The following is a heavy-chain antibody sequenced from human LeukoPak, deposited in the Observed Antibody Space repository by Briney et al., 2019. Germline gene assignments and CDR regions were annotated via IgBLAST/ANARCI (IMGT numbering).Heavy chain of an antibody. CDR3: ARRFGYYYDSSGYSLGNADY. V-gene: IGHV5-51*01. CDR1: GYSFTSYW. J-gene: IGHJ4*02. D-gene: IGHD3-22*01. CDR2: IYPGNSDT. Sequence: GESLKISCKGSGYSFTSYWIGWVRQMPGKGLEWIGIIYPGNSDTRYSPSFQGQATISVDKSISTAYLQWSSLKASDTAMYYCARRFGYYYDSSGYSLGNADYWGQGTLVTVSS.